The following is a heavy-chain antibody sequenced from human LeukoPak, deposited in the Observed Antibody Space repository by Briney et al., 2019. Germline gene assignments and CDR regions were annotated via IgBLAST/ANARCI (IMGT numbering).Heavy chain of an antibody. J-gene: IGHJ4*02. V-gene: IGHV4-30-4*08. CDR2: IFYSGNT. Sequence: SQTLSLTCTVSGGSINTSDYYWSWIRQPPGKGLEWIGYIFYSGNTYYNPSLKSRVIISIDTSKNQFSLRLSSVTAADTAVYYCATTARHCSDYWGQGTLVTVSS. D-gene: IGHD6-6*01. CDR1: GGSINTSDYY. CDR3: ATTARHCSDY.